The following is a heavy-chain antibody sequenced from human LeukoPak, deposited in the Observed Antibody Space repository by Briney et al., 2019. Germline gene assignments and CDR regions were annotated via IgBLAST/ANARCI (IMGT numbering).Heavy chain of an antibody. CDR1: AGSLSGYY. Sequence: PSQTLSLTCPVYAGSLSGYYWSSIRQPPGKWLEWIGEINHSGSTNYNPSLKSRVTISLDTPRNHFSLKRTSLTPANTAVYYSAKSNGYGLVDIWGQGTMVTVSS. CDR2: INHSGST. CDR3: AKSNGYGLVDI. D-gene: IGHD3-10*01. J-gene: IGHJ3*02. V-gene: IGHV4-34*01.